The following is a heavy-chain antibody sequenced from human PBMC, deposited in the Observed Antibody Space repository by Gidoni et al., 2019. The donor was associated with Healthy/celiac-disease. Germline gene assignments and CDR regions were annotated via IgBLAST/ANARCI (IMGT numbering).Heavy chain of an antibody. CDR1: GYTFHGYY. V-gene: IGHV1-2*02. Sequence: QVQLVQSGAEVKKPGASVQVSCKASGYTFHGYYMHWVRQAPGQGLEWMGWINPNRGGTNYAQKFQGRVPMTRDTSISTAYMELSRLRSDDTAVYYCARVKVRGVITGGLDYWGQGTLVTVSS. CDR3: ARVKVRGVITGGLDY. CDR2: INPNRGGT. J-gene: IGHJ4*02. D-gene: IGHD3-10*01.